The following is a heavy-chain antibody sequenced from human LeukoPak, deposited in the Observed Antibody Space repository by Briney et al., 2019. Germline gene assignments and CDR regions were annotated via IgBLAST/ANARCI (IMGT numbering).Heavy chain of an antibody. J-gene: IGHJ4*02. CDR2: ITGNGKA. CDR3: AKDLKTGALDY. V-gene: IGHV3-23*01. D-gene: IGHD1-1*01. Sequence: PGGSLRLSGAASGSTFSSYVMSWVRQAPGKGLEWVSAITGNGKAYYTGSVQGRFIISRDNSRNTLYLEVNRLRVEDTAIYYCAKDLKTGALDYWGQGTLVTVSS. CDR1: GSTFSSYV.